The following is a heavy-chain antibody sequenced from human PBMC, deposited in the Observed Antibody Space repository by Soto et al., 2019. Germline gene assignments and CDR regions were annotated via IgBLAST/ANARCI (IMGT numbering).Heavy chain of an antibody. J-gene: IGHJ4*02. CDR3: XXDGDSGTYEY. V-gene: IGHV1-69*12. Sequence: QVQLVQSGAEVKKPGSSVKVSCKASGDSFSNYAMSWVRQAPGQGLEWMGGIVPIFGTRSYAQKFQGRITIIADESTSTAYMELSGLRSDDTAVYYCXXDGDSGTYEYWGQGTLVTVSS. D-gene: IGHD5-12*01. CDR2: IVPIFGTR. CDR1: GDSFSNYA.